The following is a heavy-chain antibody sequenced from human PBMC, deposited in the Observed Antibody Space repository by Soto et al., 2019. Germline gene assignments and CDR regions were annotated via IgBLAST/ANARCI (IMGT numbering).Heavy chain of an antibody. J-gene: IGHJ3*02. CDR1: GYTFTSFV. D-gene: IGHD3-16*01. Sequence: QVQLVQSGAEVKEPGTSVKVSCKASGYTFTSFVMHWVRQAPGQSLEWMGWINTANGNTKYSQKLQGRVTLTRDTSASTAYMEKSSLRSEDTAVYYCATLAGAFDIWGQGTMVTVSS. V-gene: IGHV1-3*04. CDR2: INTANGNT. CDR3: ATLAGAFDI.